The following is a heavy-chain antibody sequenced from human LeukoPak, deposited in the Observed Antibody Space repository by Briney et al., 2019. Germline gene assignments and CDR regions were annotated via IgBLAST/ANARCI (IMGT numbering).Heavy chain of an antibody. D-gene: IGHD2-2*01. CDR1: GGSISSGGYS. Sequence: SETLSLTCAVSGGSISSGGYSWSWIRQPPGKGLEWIGYIYHSGSTYYNPSLKSRVTISVDRSKNQFSLKLSSVTAADTAVYYCASSRYCSSTSCEEPTYYYYGMDVWGQGTTVTVSS. V-gene: IGHV4-30-2*01. CDR2: IYHSGST. J-gene: IGHJ6*02. CDR3: ASSRYCSSTSCEEPTYYYYGMDV.